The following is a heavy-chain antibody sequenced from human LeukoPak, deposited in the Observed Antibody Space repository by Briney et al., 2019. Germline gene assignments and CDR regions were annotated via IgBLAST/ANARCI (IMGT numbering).Heavy chain of an antibody. V-gene: IGHV1-69*06. Sequence: ASVKVSCKASGGTFSSYAISWVRQAPGQGLEWMGGIIPIFGTANYAQKFQGRVTITADKSTSTAYMELSSLRSEDTAVYYCARAGSTVVTRRYYYYYMDVWRKGTTVTVSS. CDR2: IIPIFGTA. CDR3: ARAGSTVVTRRYYYYYMDV. CDR1: GGTFSSYA. J-gene: IGHJ6*03. D-gene: IGHD4-23*01.